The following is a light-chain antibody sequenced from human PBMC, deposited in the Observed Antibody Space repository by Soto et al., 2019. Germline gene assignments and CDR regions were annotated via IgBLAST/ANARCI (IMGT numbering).Light chain of an antibody. CDR3: CSYAGSYTFYV. J-gene: IGLJ1*01. V-gene: IGLV2-11*01. CDR1: SSDVESYNL. Sequence: HSVLTKPASWSGFPGQSITISCTGTSSDVESYNLVSWYQQHPGKAPKVMIYDVSKRPSGVPDRFSGSKSGNTASLTLSGLQAEDEADYYCCSYAGSYTFYVFGTGTKVTVL. CDR2: DVS.